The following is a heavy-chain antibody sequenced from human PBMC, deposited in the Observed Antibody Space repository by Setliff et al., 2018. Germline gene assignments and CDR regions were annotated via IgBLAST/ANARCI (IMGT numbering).Heavy chain of an antibody. D-gene: IGHD6-13*01. CDR3: ASAGHSGSWFPFDAFHI. Sequence: GGSLRLSCAASGFTFDEFAMYWVRQAPGKGLEWVSGISWNSGSIGYADSVKGRFTISRDNAKNSLYLQMNSLRAEDMAVYYCASAGHSGSWFPFDAFHIWGQGTMVTVSS. J-gene: IGHJ3*02. CDR1: GFTFDEFA. CDR2: ISWNSGSI. V-gene: IGHV3-9*03.